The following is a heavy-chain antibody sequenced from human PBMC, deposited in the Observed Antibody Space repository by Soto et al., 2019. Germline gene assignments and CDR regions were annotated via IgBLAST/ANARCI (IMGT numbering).Heavy chain of an antibody. D-gene: IGHD6-13*01. Sequence: ASVKVSCKASGYTFSNYGISWVRQATGQGLEWMGWMNPNSGNTGYAQKFQGRVTMTRNTSISTAYMELSSLRSEDTAVYYCAREEVAARFDPWGQGTLVTVSS. CDR2: MNPNSGNT. V-gene: IGHV1-8*02. J-gene: IGHJ5*02. CDR3: AREEVAARFDP. CDR1: GYTFSNYG.